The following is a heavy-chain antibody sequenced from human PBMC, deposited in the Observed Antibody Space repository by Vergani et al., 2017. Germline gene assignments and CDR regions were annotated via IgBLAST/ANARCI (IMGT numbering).Heavy chain of an antibody. CDR3: AKDNCELMVYAISGVDY. J-gene: IGHJ4*02. CDR2: ISGSGGST. CDR1: GFTFSSYA. D-gene: IGHD2-8*01. V-gene: IGHV3-23*01. Sequence: EVQLLESGGGLVQPGGSLRLSCAASGFTFSSYAMSWVRQAPGKGLEWVSAISGSGGSTYYADSVKGRFTISRDNSKNTLYLQMNSLRAEDTAVYYCAKDNCELMVYAISGVDYWGQGTLVTVSS.